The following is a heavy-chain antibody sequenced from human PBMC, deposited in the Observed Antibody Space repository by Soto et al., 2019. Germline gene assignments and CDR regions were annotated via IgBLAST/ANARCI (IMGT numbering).Heavy chain of an antibody. J-gene: IGHJ6*02. V-gene: IGHV1-18*01. CDR1: GYPFVSYG. Sequence: QVHLVQSGGEVKKPGASVKVSCTTSGYPFVSYGISWVRQAPGQGLEWMGWINVYSGNTDYAQKFRDRITVTTDTSTSTAYMELRGLRTDDTGVYYCATIKASSMDFWGQGTTVTVSS. CDR2: INVYSGNT. CDR3: ATIKASSMDF. D-gene: IGHD5-12*01.